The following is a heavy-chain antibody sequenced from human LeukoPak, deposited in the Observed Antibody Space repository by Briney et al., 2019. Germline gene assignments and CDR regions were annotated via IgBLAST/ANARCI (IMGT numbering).Heavy chain of an antibody. D-gene: IGHD3-22*01. V-gene: IGHV3-15*01. CDR1: GFTFSNAW. Sequence: GGSLRLSCAASGFTFSNAWMSWVRQAPGKGLEWVGRIKSKNHGGTTDYAAPVKGRFTISRDDSKNTLFLQMNSLKTEDTAVYYCTSDQPYYYDSSGYFSWGQGTLVTVSS. CDR3: TSDQPYYYDSSGYFS. CDR2: IKSKNHGGTT. J-gene: IGHJ5*02.